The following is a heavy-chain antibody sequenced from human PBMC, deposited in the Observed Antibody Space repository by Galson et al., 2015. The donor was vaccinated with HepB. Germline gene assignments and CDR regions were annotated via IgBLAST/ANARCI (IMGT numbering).Heavy chain of an antibody. V-gene: IGHV3-21*01. D-gene: IGHD2-2*01. Sequence: SLRLSCAASGFTFSSYSMNWVRQAPGKGLEWVSTISSGGSYIYYADSVKGRFTISRDNAKNSLYLQMIRLRAEDTAVYYCARDWGCSSTSCYVHAFDIWGQGTMVTVSS. CDR1: GFTFSSYS. J-gene: IGHJ3*02. CDR2: ISSGGSYI. CDR3: ARDWGCSSTSCYVHAFDI.